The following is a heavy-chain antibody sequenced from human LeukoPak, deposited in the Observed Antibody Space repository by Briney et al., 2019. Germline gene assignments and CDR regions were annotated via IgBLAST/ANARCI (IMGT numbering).Heavy chain of an antibody. V-gene: IGHV4-31*03. J-gene: IGHJ4*02. D-gene: IGHD2-15*01. CDR2: IYHSGST. CDR3: ARESRTGYCSGGSCMTFDY. Sequence: SQTLSLTCTVSGGSISSGGYYWSWIRQHPGKGLEWIGEIYHSGSTNYNPSLKSRVTISVDKSKNQFSLKLSSVTAADTAVYYCARESRTGYCSGGSCMTFDYWGQGTLVTVSS. CDR1: GGSISSGGYY.